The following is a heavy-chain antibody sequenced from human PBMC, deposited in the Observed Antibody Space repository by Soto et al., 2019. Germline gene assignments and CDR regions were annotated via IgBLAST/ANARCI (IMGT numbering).Heavy chain of an antibody. Sequence: PGGSLRLSCAASGFTFSSYAMSWVRQAPGKGLEWVSAISGSGGSTYYADSVKGRFTISRDNSKNTLYLQMNSLRAEDTAVYYCAKDQGYCSSTSCYLGWFDPWGQGTLVTVSS. J-gene: IGHJ5*02. CDR2: ISGSGGST. D-gene: IGHD2-2*01. CDR1: GFTFSSYA. CDR3: AKDQGYCSSTSCYLGWFDP. V-gene: IGHV3-23*01.